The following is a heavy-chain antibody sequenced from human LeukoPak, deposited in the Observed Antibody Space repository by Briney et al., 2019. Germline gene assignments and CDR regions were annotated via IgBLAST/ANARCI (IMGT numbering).Heavy chain of an antibody. CDR3: ARESGSYHGNDY. Sequence: ASVTVSCKASGYTFTSYGISWVRQAPGQGLEWMGWISAYNGNTNYAQKLQGRVTMTTDTSTSAAFMELSSLRSEYTAVYYCARESGSYHGNDYWGQGTLVTVSS. CDR1: GYTFTSYG. D-gene: IGHD1-26*01. J-gene: IGHJ4*02. CDR2: ISAYNGNT. V-gene: IGHV1-18*01.